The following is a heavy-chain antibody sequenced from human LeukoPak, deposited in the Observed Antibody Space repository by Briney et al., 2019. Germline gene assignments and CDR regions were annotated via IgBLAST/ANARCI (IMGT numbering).Heavy chain of an antibody. CDR3: ARRYSYGHSAFDI. CDR1: GGSISSNY. CDR2: INYSGST. V-gene: IGHV4-59*08. Sequence: SETLSLTCTVSGGSISSNYWSWIRQPPGKGLEWIGYINYSGSTNYNPSLKSRVTISVDTSKNKFSLKLSSVTAADTAVYYCARRYSYGHSAFDIWGQGTMVTVSS. D-gene: IGHD5-18*01. J-gene: IGHJ3*02.